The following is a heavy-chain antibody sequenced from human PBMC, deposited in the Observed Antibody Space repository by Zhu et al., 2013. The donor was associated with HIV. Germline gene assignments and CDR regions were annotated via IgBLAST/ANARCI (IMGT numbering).Heavy chain of an antibody. CDR1: GYTFTNYG. V-gene: IGHV1-18*01. D-gene: IGHD2-2*01. CDR3: ARGRGDIVGVPSTYRGPYYFDY. Sequence: QVQLVQSGAEVKKPGASVKISCKTSGYTFTNYGISWMRQAPGQGLEWMGWIRAYNGDTNYAQKLQGRATMTTDTSTNTAYMELRSLRSDDTAVYYCARGRGDIVGVPSTYRGPYYFDYWGQGTLATVSS. CDR2: IRAYNGDT. J-gene: IGHJ4*02.